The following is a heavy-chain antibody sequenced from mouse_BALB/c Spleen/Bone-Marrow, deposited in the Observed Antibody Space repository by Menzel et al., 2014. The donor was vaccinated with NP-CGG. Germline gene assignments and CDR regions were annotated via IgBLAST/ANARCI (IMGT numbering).Heavy chain of an antibody. D-gene: IGHD1-2*01. J-gene: IGHJ3*01. CDR1: GFTFTDYY. Sequence: EVQVVESGGGLVQPGGSLRLSCATSGFTFTDYYMSWVRQPPGKALEWLGFIRNKANGYTTEYSASVKGRFTISRDNSQSILYLQMNTLRAEDSATYYCARDIGLRLRFAYWGQGTLVTVSA. CDR3: ARDIGLRLRFAY. V-gene: IGHV7-3*02. CDR2: IRNKANGYTT.